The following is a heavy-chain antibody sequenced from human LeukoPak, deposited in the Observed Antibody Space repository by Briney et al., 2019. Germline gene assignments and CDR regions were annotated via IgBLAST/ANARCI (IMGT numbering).Heavy chain of an antibody. V-gene: IGHV3-33*01. Sequence: GGSLRLSCAASGFTFSSYGMHWVRQAPGKGLEWVAVIWYDGSNKYYADSVKGRFTISRDNSKSTLYLQMNSLRAEDTAVYYCARDEGWGKIPIYGMDVWGKGTTVTVSS. CDR3: ARDEGWGKIPIYGMDV. D-gene: IGHD7-27*01. CDR2: IWYDGSNK. J-gene: IGHJ6*04. CDR1: GFTFSSYG.